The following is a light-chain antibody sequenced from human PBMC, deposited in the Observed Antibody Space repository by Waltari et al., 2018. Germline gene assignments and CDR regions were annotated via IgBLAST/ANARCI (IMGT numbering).Light chain of an antibody. CDR3: QQYDTYPWT. CDR2: KAS. CDR1: QNIKIW. V-gene: IGKV1-5*03. Sequence: DIQLTQSPSTLSASVGDRVPITCRASQNIKIWLTEYQQKPGKAPNLLIYKASSLQSGVPSRFSGSGSGTEVALTINSLQPDDFATYYCQQYDTYPWTFGHGTKVEIK. J-gene: IGKJ1*01.